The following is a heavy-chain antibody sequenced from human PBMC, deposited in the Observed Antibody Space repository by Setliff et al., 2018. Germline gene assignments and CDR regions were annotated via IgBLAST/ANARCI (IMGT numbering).Heavy chain of an antibody. CDR2: IIPIFGTT. Sequence: SVKVSCKASGGTFRNYGISWVRQAPGQGLDWMGGIIPIFGTTNYAQKFQGRVTITTDDSTNTAYMELSSLRSENTAVYFCARERGSYDSSTHYTYYFDYWGQGTLFTVSS. CDR3: ARERGSYDSSTHYTYYFDY. J-gene: IGHJ4*01. CDR1: GGTFRNYG. V-gene: IGHV1-69*05. D-gene: IGHD3-22*01.